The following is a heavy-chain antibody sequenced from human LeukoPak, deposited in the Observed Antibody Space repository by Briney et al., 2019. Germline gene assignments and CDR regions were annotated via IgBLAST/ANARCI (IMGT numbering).Heavy chain of an antibody. CDR2: IYHSGNT. J-gene: IGHJ6*03. Sequence: SETPSLTCALSGYSISSGYYWGWTRQPPGKGLEWIGSIYHSGNTYYNPSLKSRVTISLDTSKNQFSLKLSSVTSADTAVYYCARVGASYVGNYYMDVWGKGTTVTVTS. CDR1: GYSISSGYY. D-gene: IGHD3-10*02. CDR3: ARVGASYVGNYYMDV. V-gene: IGHV4-38-2*01.